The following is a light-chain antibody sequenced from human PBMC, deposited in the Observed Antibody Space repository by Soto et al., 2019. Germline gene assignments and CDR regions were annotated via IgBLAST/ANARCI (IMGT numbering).Light chain of an antibody. CDR2: ATS. CDR3: QQSHDIPYT. Sequence: DIQMTQSPSSLSAPVGDRVTITCRAGQTIDTYLNWYKQEPGKAPKLLIYATSSLHSGVPSRFSGSGSGTDFTLTISTLQPEDFATYFCQQSHDIPYTFGQGTKLEIK. J-gene: IGKJ2*01. CDR1: QTIDTY. V-gene: IGKV1-39*01.